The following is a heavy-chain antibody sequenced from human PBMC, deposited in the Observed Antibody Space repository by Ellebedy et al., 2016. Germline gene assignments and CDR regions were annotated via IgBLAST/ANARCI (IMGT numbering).Heavy chain of an antibody. CDR2: SHYTGST. V-gene: IGHV4-59*01. CDR3: ARERYSGYEGWLDP. CDR1: GGSISTYY. J-gene: IGHJ5*02. D-gene: IGHD5-12*01. Sequence: SETLSLTXTVSGGSISTYYWSWIRQPPGKGLEWIGYSHYTGSTNYNPSLKSRVTISVDTSKNQVSLNLKSATAADTAVYYCARERYSGYEGWLDPWGQGTLVTVSS.